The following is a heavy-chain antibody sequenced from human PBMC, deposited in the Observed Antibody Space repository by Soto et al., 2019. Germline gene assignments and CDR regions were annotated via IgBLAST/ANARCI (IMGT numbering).Heavy chain of an antibody. V-gene: IGHV3-9*01. CDR2: ISWNSGSI. D-gene: IGHD5-12*01. CDR1: GFTFDDYA. Sequence: PGGSLRLSCAASGFTFDDYAMHWVRQAPGKGLEWVSGISWNSGSIGYADSVKGRFTISRDNAKNSLYLQMNSLRAEDTALYYCATGLEYSGYDYGAADYWGQGTLVTVSS. J-gene: IGHJ4*02. CDR3: ATGLEYSGYDYGAADY.